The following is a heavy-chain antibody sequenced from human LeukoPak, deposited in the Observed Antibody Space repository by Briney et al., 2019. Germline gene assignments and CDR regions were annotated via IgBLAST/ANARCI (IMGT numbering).Heavy chain of an antibody. D-gene: IGHD2-21*02. CDR1: GFTFGDYA. V-gene: IGHV3-49*04. CDR2: IRSKAYGGTT. J-gene: IGHJ4*02. Sequence: GGSLRLSCTASGFTFGDYAMSWVRQAPGKGLEWVGFIRSKAYGGTTEYAASVKGRFTISRDDSKSIAYLQMNSLKTEDTAVYYCTSSCGGDCYDSADYWAQGTLATFSS. CDR3: TSSCGGDCYDSADY.